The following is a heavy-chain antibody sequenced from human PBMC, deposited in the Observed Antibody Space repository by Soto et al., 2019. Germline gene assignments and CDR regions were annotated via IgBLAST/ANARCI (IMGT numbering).Heavy chain of an antibody. CDR2: THYSGTS. J-gene: IGHJ5*02. CDR1: GGSVSGYY. V-gene: IGHV4-59*02. CDR3: ARGPQWLRSDNWFDP. D-gene: IGHD6-19*01. Sequence: QVQLQESGPGLVKPSETLSLTCTVSGGSVSGYYWSRIRQPPGKGLEWIGNTHYSGTSTYNPSLKSRVTISLDTSNNQYSLRLTSVTAADTAVYYCARGPQWLRSDNWFDPWGQGTRVTVSS.